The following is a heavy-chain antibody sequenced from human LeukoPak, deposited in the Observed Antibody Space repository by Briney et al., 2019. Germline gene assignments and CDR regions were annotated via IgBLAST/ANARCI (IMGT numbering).Heavy chain of an antibody. CDR2: ISYDGSNK. D-gene: IGHD5-24*01. CDR1: GFTFSSYA. CDR3: AREMATIKGGYFDY. J-gene: IGHJ4*02. V-gene: IGHV3-30-3*01. Sequence: GGSLRLSCAASGFTFSSYAMHWVRQAPGKGLEWVAVISYDGSNKYYADSVKGRFTISRDNAKNSLYLQMNSLRAEDTAVYYCAREMATIKGGYFDYWGQGTLVTVSS.